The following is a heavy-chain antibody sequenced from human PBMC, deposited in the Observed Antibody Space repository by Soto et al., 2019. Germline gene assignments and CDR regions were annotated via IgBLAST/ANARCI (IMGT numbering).Heavy chain of an antibody. V-gene: IGHV4-39*01. D-gene: IGHD6-19*01. CDR1: GGSITSSSYY. CDR2: IYFSGST. Sequence: QLQLQESGPGLVKPSETLSLTCTVSGGSITSSSYYWGWIRQPPGKGLEWIGSIYFSGSTYYNPSLKSRVTTSVDTSKNQFSLKLSSVTAADTAVYYCASQRGGWYYAFDIWGQGTMVTVSS. J-gene: IGHJ3*02. CDR3: ASQRGGWYYAFDI.